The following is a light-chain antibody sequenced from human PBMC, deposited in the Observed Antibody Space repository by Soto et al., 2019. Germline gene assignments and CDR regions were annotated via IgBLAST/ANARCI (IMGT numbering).Light chain of an antibody. CDR2: GAS. Sequence: EIVLTQSPGTLSLSPGERATLSCRASQSVSSSYLAWYQQKPGQAPRLLIYGASSRATGIPDRFSGSGSGTDFTLTISRLEPEDFAVYYCQQYGSSPQTFGHGTRWIS. CDR1: QSVSSSY. CDR3: QQYGSSPQT. V-gene: IGKV3-20*01. J-gene: IGKJ1*01.